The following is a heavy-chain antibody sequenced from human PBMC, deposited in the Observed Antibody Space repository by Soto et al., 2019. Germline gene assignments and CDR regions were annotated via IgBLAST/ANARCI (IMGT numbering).Heavy chain of an antibody. J-gene: IGHJ3*02. CDR2: ISYDGSNK. Sequence: PVGSLRLSCAASGFTFSNNSMHWVRQAPGKGLEWVAVISYDGSNKYSADSVKGRFTISRDNSKNTLYLQMNSLRAEDTAVYYCAKSLVGATGDAFDIWGQGTMVTVSS. V-gene: IGHV3-30*18. CDR3: AKSLVGATGDAFDI. CDR1: GFTFSNNS. D-gene: IGHD1-26*01.